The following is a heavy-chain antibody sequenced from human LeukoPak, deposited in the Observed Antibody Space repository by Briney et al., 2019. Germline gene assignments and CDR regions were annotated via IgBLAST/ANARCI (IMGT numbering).Heavy chain of an antibody. J-gene: IGHJ4*02. V-gene: IGHV3-30-3*01. CDR2: ISYDGSNK. CDR1: GFTFSSYA. Sequence: RGRSLRLSCAASGFTFSSYAMHWVRQAPGKGLEWVALISYDGSNKYYADSVKGRFTISRDNSKNTLYLQMNSLRTEDTAVSYCARAGSTSAWYYFEYWGQGTLVTVSS. CDR3: ARAGSTSAWYYFEY. D-gene: IGHD6-13*01.